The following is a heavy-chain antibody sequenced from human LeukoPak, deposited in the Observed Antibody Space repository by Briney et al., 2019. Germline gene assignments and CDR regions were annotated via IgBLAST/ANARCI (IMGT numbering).Heavy chain of an antibody. CDR3: ARDVGPDAFDI. V-gene: IGHV3-9*01. Sequence: GGSLRLSCAASGFTFDDYAMHWVRQAPGKGLEWVSGISWNSGSIGYADSVKGRFTISRDNAKNSLYLQMNSLRAEDTALHYCARDVGPDAFDIWGQGTMVTVSS. D-gene: IGHD1-26*01. CDR2: ISWNSGSI. CDR1: GFTFDDYA. J-gene: IGHJ3*02.